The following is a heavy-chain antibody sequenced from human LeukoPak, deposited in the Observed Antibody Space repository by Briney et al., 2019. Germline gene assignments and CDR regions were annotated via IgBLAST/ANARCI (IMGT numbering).Heavy chain of an antibody. CDR3: ARAWIAVANFDY. Sequence: SETLSLTCTVSGGSISSSSYYWGWIRQPPGKGLEWIGYIYYSGSTNYNPSLKSRVTISVDTSKNQFSLKLSSVTAADTAVYYCARAWIAVANFDYWGQGTLVTVSS. J-gene: IGHJ4*02. D-gene: IGHD6-19*01. CDR1: GGSISSSSYY. CDR2: IYYSGST. V-gene: IGHV4-61*05.